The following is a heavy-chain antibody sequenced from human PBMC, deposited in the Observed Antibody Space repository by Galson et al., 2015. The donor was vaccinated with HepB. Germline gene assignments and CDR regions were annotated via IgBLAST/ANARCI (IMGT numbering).Heavy chain of an antibody. CDR1: GYTFTSYA. CDR3: ARVSHSGYDYNAFDI. D-gene: IGHD5-12*01. J-gene: IGHJ3*02. Sequence: SVKVSCKASGYTFTSYAMNWVRQAPGQGLEWMGWINTNTGNPTYAQGFTGRFVFSLDTSVSTAYLQISSLKAEDTAVYYCARVSHSGYDYNAFDIWGQGTMVTVSS. CDR2: INTNTGNP. V-gene: IGHV7-4-1*02.